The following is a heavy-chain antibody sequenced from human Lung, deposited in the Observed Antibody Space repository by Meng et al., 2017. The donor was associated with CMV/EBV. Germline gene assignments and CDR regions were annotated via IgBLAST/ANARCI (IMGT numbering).Heavy chain of an antibody. CDR1: GFIFSDHY. Sequence: SCAGSGFIFSDHYIDWVRQAPGKGLEWVGRVGNKASRYTTEYAASVTGRFTFSRGDSENSLYLQMNSLKNEDTAIYYCTKGYSGIDIYAFDVWGHGTXVTVSS. CDR3: TKGYSGIDIYAFDV. J-gene: IGHJ3*01. D-gene: IGHD5-12*01. CDR2: VGNKASRYTT. V-gene: IGHV3-72*01.